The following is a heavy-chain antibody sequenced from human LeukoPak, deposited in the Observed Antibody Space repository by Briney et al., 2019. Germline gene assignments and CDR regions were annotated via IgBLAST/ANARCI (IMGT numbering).Heavy chain of an antibody. V-gene: IGHV3-23*01. CDR1: RFTFSSYA. D-gene: IGHD3-10*01. Sequence: PGGSLRLSCAASRFTFSSYAMSWVCQAQGKGLEWVSAISGSGGSTYYADSVKGRFTISRDNSKNTLYLQMNSLRAEDTAVYYCAKSGWFGELYYFDYWGQGTLVTVSS. CDR2: ISGSGGST. CDR3: AKSGWFGELYYFDY. J-gene: IGHJ4*02.